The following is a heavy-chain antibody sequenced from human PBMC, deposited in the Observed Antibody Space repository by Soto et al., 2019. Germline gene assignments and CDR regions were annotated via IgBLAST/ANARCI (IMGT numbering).Heavy chain of an antibody. V-gene: IGHV4-59*01. D-gene: IGHD6-13*01. J-gene: IGHJ4*02. CDR1: GGSISSYY. CDR3: ARDAAAAGTGFDY. CDR2: IYYSGST. Sequence: LSLTCTVSGGSISSYYWSWIRQPPGKGLEWIGYIYYSGSTNYNPSLKSRVTISVDTSKNQFSLKLSSVTAADTAVYYCARDAAAAGTGFDYWGQGTLVTVSS.